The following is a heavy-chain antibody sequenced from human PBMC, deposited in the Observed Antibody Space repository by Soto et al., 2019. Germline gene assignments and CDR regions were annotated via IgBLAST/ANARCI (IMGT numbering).Heavy chain of an antibody. V-gene: IGHV1-2*02. Sequence: ASVKVSCKASGYTFTGYYMHWVRQAPGQGLEWMGWINPNSGGTNYAQKFQGRVTMTRDTSISTAYMELSRLRSEDTAIYYCARSSAGVFGIIIEAYNWFAPWGQGSLVTAS. CDR3: ARSSAGVFGIIIEAYNWFAP. CDR1: GYTFTGYY. J-gene: IGHJ5*02. D-gene: IGHD3-16*02. CDR2: INPNSGGT.